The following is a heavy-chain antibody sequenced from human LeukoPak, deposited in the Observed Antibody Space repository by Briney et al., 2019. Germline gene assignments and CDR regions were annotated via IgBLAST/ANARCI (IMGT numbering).Heavy chain of an antibody. Sequence: ASVKVSCKVSGYTLTELSMHWVRQAPGKGLEWMGGFDPEDGETIYAQKFQGRVTMTEDTSTDTAYMELSSLRSEDTAVYYCATAPLRWLQFHGRGGNYYYYGMDVWGQGTTVTVSS. CDR2: FDPEDGET. J-gene: IGHJ6*02. CDR1: GYTLTELS. D-gene: IGHD5-24*01. V-gene: IGHV1-24*01. CDR3: ATAPLRWLQFHGRGGNYYYYGMDV.